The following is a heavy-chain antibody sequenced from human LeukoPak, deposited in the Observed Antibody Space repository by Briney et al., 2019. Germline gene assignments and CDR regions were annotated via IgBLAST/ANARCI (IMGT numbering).Heavy chain of an antibody. V-gene: IGHV1-8*01. D-gene: IGHD5-18*01. CDR2: MNPNSGNT. Sequence: ASVKVSCKASGYTFTSYDINWVRQATGQGLEWMGWMNPNSGNTGYAHKLQGRFTMTRNTSINTAYMELSSLRSKDTSVYYCARKPDSYGYDYWGQGTLVTVSS. CDR3: ARKPDSYGYDY. J-gene: IGHJ4*02. CDR1: GYTFTSYD.